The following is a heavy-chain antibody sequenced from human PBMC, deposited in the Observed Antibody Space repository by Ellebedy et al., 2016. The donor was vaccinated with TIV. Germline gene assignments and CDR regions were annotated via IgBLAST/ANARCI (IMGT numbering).Heavy chain of an antibody. Sequence: SETLSLTCTVSGGSIGEHYWSWIRQPPGKGLEWIGYISNSGFTKYNPSLKSRLIISLDMSKNQFSLKLHSVPAAVPAVYYCSRHLPHPNLRLGELSLNWYCDLWGRGTLVTVSS. D-gene: IGHD3-16*02. CDR2: ISNSGFT. J-gene: IGHJ2*01. CDR3: SRHLPHPNLRLGELSLNWYCDL. V-gene: IGHV4-59*08. CDR1: GGSIGEHY.